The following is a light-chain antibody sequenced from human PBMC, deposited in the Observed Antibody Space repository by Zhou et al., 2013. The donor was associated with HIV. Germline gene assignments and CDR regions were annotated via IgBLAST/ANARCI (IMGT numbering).Light chain of an antibody. Sequence: DIQMTQSPSTLSASVGDRVTITCRASQSIGSWLAWYHQKPGKAPKLLIYAASSLQSGVPSRFSGSGSGTDFTLTISSLQPEDFATYYCQQASSFPLTFGQGTRLEIK. J-gene: IGKJ5*01. CDR3: QQASSFPLT. CDR2: AAS. V-gene: IGKV1-12*01. CDR1: QSIGSW.